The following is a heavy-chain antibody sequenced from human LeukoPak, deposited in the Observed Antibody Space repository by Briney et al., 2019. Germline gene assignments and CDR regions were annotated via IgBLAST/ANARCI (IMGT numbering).Heavy chain of an antibody. D-gene: IGHD3-3*02. CDR1: GYTFTSYD. CDR3: ARGIGFLDASLDP. J-gene: IGHJ5*02. CDR2: MNPNSGNT. V-gene: IGHV1-8*01. Sequence: ASVTVSCKGSGYTFTSYDINWVRQAPGQGLEWMGWMNPNSGNTGYAQKFQGRVTITRNTSISTAYMELSSLRSEDTAVYYCARGIGFLDASLDPWGQGTLVTVSS.